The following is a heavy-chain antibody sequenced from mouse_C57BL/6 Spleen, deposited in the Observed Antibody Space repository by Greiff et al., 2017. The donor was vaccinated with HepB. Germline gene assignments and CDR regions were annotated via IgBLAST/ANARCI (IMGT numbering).Heavy chain of an antibody. D-gene: IGHD1-1*01. J-gene: IGHJ2*01. V-gene: IGHV1-55*01. CDR1: GYTFTSYW. CDR2: IYPGSGST. CDR3: ARISTTVVATFDY. Sequence: QVQLQQPGAELVKPGASVKMSCKASGYTFTSYWITWVKQRPGQGLEWIGDIYPGSGSTNYNEKFKSKATLTVDTSSSTAYMQLSSLTSEDSAVYNCARISTTVVATFDYWGQGTTLTVSS.